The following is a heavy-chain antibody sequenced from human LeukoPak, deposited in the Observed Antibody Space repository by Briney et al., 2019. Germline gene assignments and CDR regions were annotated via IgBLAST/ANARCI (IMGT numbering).Heavy chain of an antibody. Sequence: PGGSLRLSCAASGFTFSSYAMSWVRQAPGKGLEWVSAISGSGGSTYYADSVKGRFTISRDNSKNTLYLQMNSLRAEDTAVYYCAKDKGGTYCGGDCYSYYFYYWGQGALFTVSS. CDR2: ISGSGGST. CDR3: AKDKGGTYCGGDCYSYYFYY. D-gene: IGHD2-21*01. V-gene: IGHV3-23*01. CDR1: GFTFSSYA. J-gene: IGHJ4*02.